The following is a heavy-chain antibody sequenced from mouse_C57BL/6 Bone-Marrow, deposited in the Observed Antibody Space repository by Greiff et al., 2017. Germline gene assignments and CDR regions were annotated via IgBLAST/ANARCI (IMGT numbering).Heavy chain of an antibody. CDR1: GYTFTSYW. D-gene: IGHD1-1*01. CDR3: ARRDYYGSITGYFDV. J-gene: IGHJ1*03. CDR2: IDPNSGGT. Sequence: QVQLQQPGAELVKPGASVKLSCKASGYTFTSYWMHWVKQRPGRGLEWIGRIDPNSGGTKYNEKFKSKATLTVDKPSSPAYMQLSSLTSEDSAVYCCARRDYYGSITGYFDVWGTGTTVTVSS. V-gene: IGHV1-72*01.